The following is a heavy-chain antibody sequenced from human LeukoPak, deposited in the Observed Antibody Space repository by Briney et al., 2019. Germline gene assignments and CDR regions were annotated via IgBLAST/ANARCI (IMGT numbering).Heavy chain of an antibody. CDR3: ARAVAAAGTRYYYYYMDV. Sequence: GGSLRLSCAASGFTFSSYWMHWVRQAPGKGLVWVSRIHSDGSITSYADSVKGRFTISRDNAKNTLYLQMNSLRAEDTAVYYCARAVAAAGTRYYYYYMDVWGKGTTVTISS. CDR2: IHSDGSIT. CDR1: GFTFSSYW. D-gene: IGHD6-13*01. V-gene: IGHV3-74*01. J-gene: IGHJ6*03.